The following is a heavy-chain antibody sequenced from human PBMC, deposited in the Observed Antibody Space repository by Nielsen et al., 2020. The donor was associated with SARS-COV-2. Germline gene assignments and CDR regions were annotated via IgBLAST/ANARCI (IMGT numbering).Heavy chain of an antibody. CDR3: ARAPGLYGSGSPYYMDV. Sequence: GESLKISCAASGFTFSSYAMSWVRQAPGKGLEWVANIKQDGSEKYYVDSVKGRFTISRDNAKNSLYLQMNSLRAEDTAVYYCARAPGLYGSGSPYYMDVWGKGTTVTVSS. V-gene: IGHV3-7*01. CDR2: IKQDGSEK. D-gene: IGHD3-10*01. CDR1: GFTFSSYA. J-gene: IGHJ6*03.